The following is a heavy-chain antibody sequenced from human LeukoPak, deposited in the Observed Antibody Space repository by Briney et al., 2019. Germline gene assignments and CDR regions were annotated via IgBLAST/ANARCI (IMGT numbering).Heavy chain of an antibody. V-gene: IGHV3-30*18. CDR1: GFTFSSYG. D-gene: IGHD3-3*01. J-gene: IGHJ6*02. CDR3: AKDLSYDFWSGYYVTGNYYYYGMDV. CDR2: ISYDGSNK. Sequence: PGGSLRLSCAASGFTFSSYGMHWVRQAPGKGLEWVAVISYDGSNKYYADSVKGRFTISRDNSKNTLYLQMNSLRAEDTAVYYCAKDLSYDFWSGYYVTGNYYYYGMDVWGQGTTVTVSS.